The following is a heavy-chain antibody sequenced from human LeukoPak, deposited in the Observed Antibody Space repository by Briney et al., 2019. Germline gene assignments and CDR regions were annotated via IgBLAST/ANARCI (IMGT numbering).Heavy chain of an antibody. CDR3: AIGAARTDLDY. CDR1: GFTFSSYS. V-gene: IGHV3-21*01. D-gene: IGHD6-6*01. Sequence: GGSLRLSCAASGFTFSSYSMNWVRQAPGKGLEWVSSISSSSSYIYYADSVKGRSTISRDNAKNSLYLQMNSLRAEDTAVYYCAIGAARTDLDYWGQGTLVTVSS. CDR2: ISSSSSYI. J-gene: IGHJ4*02.